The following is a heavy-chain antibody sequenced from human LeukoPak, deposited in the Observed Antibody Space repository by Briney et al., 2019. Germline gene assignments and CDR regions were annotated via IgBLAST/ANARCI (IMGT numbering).Heavy chain of an antibody. CDR2: ISTSATTI. J-gene: IGHJ4*02. CDR1: GFTFSIYE. D-gene: IGHD2-15*01. CDR3: ARVGYCIGGSCYSAMAFIV. V-gene: IGHV3-48*03. Sequence: GGSLRLSCAASGFTFSIYEMNWVRQAPGKGLEWVSYISTSATTIFYAGSVEGRFTISRDNAKNSLFLHMNNLRAEDTAVYYCARVGYCIGGSCYSAMAFIVWGQGTLVTVSS.